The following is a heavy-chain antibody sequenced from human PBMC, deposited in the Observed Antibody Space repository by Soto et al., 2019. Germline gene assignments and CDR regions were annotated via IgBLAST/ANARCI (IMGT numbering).Heavy chain of an antibody. Sequence: GGSLRLSCAASGFTFSSYTLNWVRRAPGKGLEWVATSSDRRTGNTHYSDSVRGRFTLSRDYSRNTLFLQMDSLRADATALYYCTTWLTAHFDYWGRGTQVTVSS. J-gene: IGHJ4*02. CDR3: TTWLTAHFDY. CDR1: GFTFSSYT. D-gene: IGHD2-21*02. V-gene: IGHV3-23*01. CDR2: SSDRRTGNT.